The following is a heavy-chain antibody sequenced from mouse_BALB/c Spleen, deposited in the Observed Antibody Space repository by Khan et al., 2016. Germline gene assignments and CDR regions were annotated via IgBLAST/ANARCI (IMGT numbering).Heavy chain of an antibody. CDR1: GFNIKDTY. D-gene: IGHD2-4*01. CDR2: IDPANGNT. CDR3: ARSPYDYDVGFAY. V-gene: IGHV14-3*02. Sequence: VRLQQSGAELVKPGASVKLSCTASGFNIKDTYMHWVKQRPEQGLEWIGRIDPANGNTKYDPKFQGKATITVDTSSNTAYLQLSSMTSEDTAVDYCARSPYDYDVGFAYWGQGTMVTVSA. J-gene: IGHJ3*01.